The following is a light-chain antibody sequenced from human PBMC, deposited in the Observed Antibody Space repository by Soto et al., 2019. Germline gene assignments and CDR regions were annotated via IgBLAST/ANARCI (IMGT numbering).Light chain of an antibody. V-gene: IGKV1-27*01. CDR3: QKYNRAPLT. Sequence: DIQMTQSPSSLSASLGDRVTXXXXASQGISNYLAWYQQKPGKVPKLLIYAASTLQSGVPSRFSGSGSGTDFTLTISSLQPEDVATYYCQKYNRAPLTFGGGTKVDIK. J-gene: IGKJ4*01. CDR1: QGISNY. CDR2: AAS.